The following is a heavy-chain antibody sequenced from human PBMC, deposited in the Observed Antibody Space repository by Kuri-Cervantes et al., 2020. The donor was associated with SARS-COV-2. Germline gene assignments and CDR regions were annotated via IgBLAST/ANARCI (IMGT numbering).Heavy chain of an antibody. CDR3: ARDRGLWFGELLLGNWFDP. Sequence: SETLSLTCTVSGGSISSYYWSWIRQPPGKGLEWIGYIYYSGSTNYNPSLKSRVTISVDTSKNQFSLKLSSVTAADTAVYYCARDRGLWFGELLLGNWFDPWGQGTLVTVSS. D-gene: IGHD3-10*01. V-gene: IGHV4-59*12. J-gene: IGHJ5*02. CDR2: IYYSGST. CDR1: GGSISSYY.